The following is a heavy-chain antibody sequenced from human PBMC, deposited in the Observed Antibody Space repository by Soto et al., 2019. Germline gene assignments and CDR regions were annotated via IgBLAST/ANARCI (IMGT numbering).Heavy chain of an antibody. D-gene: IGHD3-3*01. CDR1: GFTFDDYA. J-gene: IGHJ3*02. Sequence: GGSLRLSCAASGFTFDDYAMHWVRQAPGKGLEWVSGISWNSGSIGYADSVKGRFTISRDNAKNSLYLQMSSLRAEDTALYYCAKEVKFFLEWLPTSDAIHIWGQGIMVTVSS. V-gene: IGHV3-9*01. CDR3: AKEVKFFLEWLPTSDAIHI. CDR2: ISWNSGSI.